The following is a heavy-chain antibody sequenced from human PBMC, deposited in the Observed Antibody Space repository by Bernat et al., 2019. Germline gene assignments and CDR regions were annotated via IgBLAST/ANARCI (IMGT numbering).Heavy chain of an antibody. D-gene: IGHD3-9*01. CDR2: INAGNGKT. Sequence: QVQLVQSGAEVKKPGASVKVSCKASGYTFTSYAMHWVRQAPGQRLEWMGWINAGNGKTKYSQKFPGRVTITRDTSASTAYMELSSLSTEDTAVYYCARDYYDILTGYPKYNWFDPWGQGTLVTVSS. V-gene: IGHV1-3*01. CDR1: GYTFTSYA. J-gene: IGHJ5*02. CDR3: ARDYYDILTGYPKYNWFDP.